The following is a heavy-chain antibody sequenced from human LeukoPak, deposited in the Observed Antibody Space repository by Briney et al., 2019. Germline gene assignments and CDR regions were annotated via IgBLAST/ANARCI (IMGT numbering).Heavy chain of an antibody. CDR2: ICLSGDT. CDR1: GGSISSYC. Sequence: SETLSLTCTVSGGSISSYCWSWIRQPPGKGLEWIGYICLSGDTIYNPSLKSRVTMSVDRSKNQFSLKLSSVTAADTAVYYCASYCSTTSCPFDYWGQGTLVTVSS. V-gene: IGHV4-59*12. J-gene: IGHJ4*02. CDR3: ASYCSTTSCPFDY. D-gene: IGHD2-2*01.